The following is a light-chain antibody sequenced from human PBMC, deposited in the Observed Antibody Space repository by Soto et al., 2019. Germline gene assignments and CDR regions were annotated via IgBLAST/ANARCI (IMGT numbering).Light chain of an antibody. Sequence: QSALTQPASVSGSPGQSITISCTGTSSDVGAYDFVSWYQHSPGKAPKLVTFDVTHRPPGISDRFSGSKSANTASLTISGLQAADEAFYYCSSYTTRSTLVFGGGTNVTVL. CDR2: DVT. V-gene: IGLV2-14*01. J-gene: IGLJ2*01. CDR3: SSYTTRSTLV. CDR1: SSDVGAYDF.